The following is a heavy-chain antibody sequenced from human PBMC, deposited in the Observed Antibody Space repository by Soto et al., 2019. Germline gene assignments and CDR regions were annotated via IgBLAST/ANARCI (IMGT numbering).Heavy chain of an antibody. CDR3: ARDPGYSSGWYESYFDY. V-gene: IGHV3-48*01. J-gene: IGHJ4*02. Sequence: GGSLRLSCAASGFTFSSYSMNWVRQAPGKGLEWVSYISSSSSTIYYADSVKGRFTISRDNAKNSLYLQMNSLRAEDTAVYYCARDPGYSSGWYESYFDYWGQGTLVTVSS. D-gene: IGHD6-19*01. CDR1: GFTFSSYS. CDR2: ISSSSSTI.